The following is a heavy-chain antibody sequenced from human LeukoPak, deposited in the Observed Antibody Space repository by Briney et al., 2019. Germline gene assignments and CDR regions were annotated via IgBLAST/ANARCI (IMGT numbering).Heavy chain of an antibody. J-gene: IGHJ3*02. CDR2: IRGDGGIT. Sequence: PGGSLKLSCEAFELTFDDYVMYWVRKPPGNGLEWVFLIRGDGGITYYADSVKGRFTISRDNSKNSLYLQMNSLRTEDTALYFCAKTHGGNSMDVFDIWGQGTMVTVSS. D-gene: IGHD4-23*01. V-gene: IGHV3-43*02. CDR1: ELTFDDYV. CDR3: AKTHGGNSMDVFDI.